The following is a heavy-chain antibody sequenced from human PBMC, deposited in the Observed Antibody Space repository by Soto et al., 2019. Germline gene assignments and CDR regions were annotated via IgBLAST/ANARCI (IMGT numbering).Heavy chain of an antibody. V-gene: IGHV6-1*01. Sequence: SQTLSLTCAISGDSVSSNSAAWNWIRQSPSRGLEWLGRTYYRSKWYNDYSESVKGRFTISRDNANNSLYLQMNSLRAADTAIYYCARGANGIDRLDHWGQGAPVTVSS. CDR1: GDSVSSNSAA. J-gene: IGHJ5*02. CDR2: TYYRSKWYN. D-gene: IGHD5-12*01. CDR3: ARGANGIDRLDH.